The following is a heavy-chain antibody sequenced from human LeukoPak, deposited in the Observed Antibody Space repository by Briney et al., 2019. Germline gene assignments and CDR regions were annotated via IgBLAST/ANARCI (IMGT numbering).Heavy chain of an antibody. CDR1: GGSISSGSDD. D-gene: IGHD5-18*01. J-gene: IGHJ5*02. CDR3: ARAGAMVFSGP. CDR2: IYTSGST. Sequence: PSETLSLTCTVSGGSISSGSDDWGWIRQPGGKGLGWIGRIYTSGSTNYNPSLKSRVTISVDTSKNQFSLKLSSVTAADTAVYYCARAGAMVFSGPWGQGTLVTVSS. V-gene: IGHV4-61*02.